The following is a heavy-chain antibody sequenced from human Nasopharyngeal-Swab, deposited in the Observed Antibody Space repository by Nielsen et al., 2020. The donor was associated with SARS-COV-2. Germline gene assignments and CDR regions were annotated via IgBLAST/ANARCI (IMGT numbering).Heavy chain of an antibody. Sequence: GGSLRLSCAASGFTFSSYGMHWVRQAPGKGLEWVAVISYDGSNKYYADSVKGRFTISRDNAKNSLYLQMNSLRAEDTAVYYCARGRSSSGYYYYYGMDVWGQGTTVTVSS. CDR1: GFTFSSYG. J-gene: IGHJ6*02. CDR2: ISYDGSNK. V-gene: IGHV3-30*03. D-gene: IGHD3-22*01. CDR3: ARGRSSSGYYYYYGMDV.